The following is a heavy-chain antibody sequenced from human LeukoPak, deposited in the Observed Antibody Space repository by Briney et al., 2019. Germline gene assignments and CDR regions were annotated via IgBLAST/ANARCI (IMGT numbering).Heavy chain of an antibody. Sequence: GGSLRLSCAASGFTFDDYGMSWVRQAPGKGLEWVSGINWNGGSTGYADSVKGRFTISRDNAKNSLYLQMNSLRAEDTALYYCARVVARYYYDSSGYFDYWGQGTLVTVSS. J-gene: IGHJ4*02. D-gene: IGHD3-22*01. CDR3: ARVVARYYYDSSGYFDY. CDR2: INWNGGST. CDR1: GFTFDDYG. V-gene: IGHV3-20*04.